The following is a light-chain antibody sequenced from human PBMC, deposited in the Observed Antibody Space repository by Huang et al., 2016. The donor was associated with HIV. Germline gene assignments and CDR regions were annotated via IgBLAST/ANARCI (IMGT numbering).Light chain of an antibody. CDR3: QQLNTYPIT. CDR2: GAS. Sequence: IQLTQSPSSLSASVGDRVTITCRASQGIRSHVAWYQLKPGKAPKILIYGASNLRSGVPSRFSGSGSGTDFTLTISSLQPDDFASYYCQQLNTYPITFGQGTRLEIK. J-gene: IGKJ5*01. CDR1: QGIRSH. V-gene: IGKV1-9*01.